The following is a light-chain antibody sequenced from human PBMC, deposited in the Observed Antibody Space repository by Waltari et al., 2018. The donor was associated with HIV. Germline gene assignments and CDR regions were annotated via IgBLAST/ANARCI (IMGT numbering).Light chain of an antibody. CDR2: DAS. J-gene: IGKJ4*01. CDR1: QSVNSN. Sequence: ELVMTQSPANLSGSPGERATLTCRASQSVNSNLAWYQQKPGQAPRILIYDASTRATGIPARFSGGGFGAAFTLTISSLQSEDSAVYSCQQYNTWPPENTFGGGTKVEIK. V-gene: IGKV3-15*01. CDR3: QQYNTWPPENT.